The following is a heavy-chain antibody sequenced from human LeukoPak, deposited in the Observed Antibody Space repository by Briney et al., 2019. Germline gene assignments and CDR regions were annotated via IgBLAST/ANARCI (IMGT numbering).Heavy chain of an antibody. CDR3: ARFSPRAMGNYLDF. D-gene: IGHD7-27*01. V-gene: IGHV4-30-2*01. Sequence: SETLSLTCAVSGGSISSGSYSWSWIRQPPGKGLEWIGYIYPRGSTYYNPSLKSRVILSLDKSANQFSLNLSSVTAADTAVYYCARFSPRAMGNYLDFWGQGTLVTVSS. J-gene: IGHJ4*02. CDR1: GGSISSGSYS. CDR2: IYPRGST.